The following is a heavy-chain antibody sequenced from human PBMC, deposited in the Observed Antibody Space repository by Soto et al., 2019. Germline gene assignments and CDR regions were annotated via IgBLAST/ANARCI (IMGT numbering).Heavy chain of an antibody. J-gene: IGHJ4*02. CDR1: GFTVTSNG. CDR3: AKDRQDPRGYFDY. D-gene: IGHD2-15*01. V-gene: IGHV3-23*01. CDR2: ISPNGQGI. Sequence: EVKLLESGGGLVQPGGSLRLSCGVSGFTVTSNGVSWVRQAPGKGLEWVSAISPNGQGIWYADSVKGRFTISRDIYRNTVFLQLDSLRAEDTAVYYCAKDRQDPRGYFDYWGQGTLVTVSS.